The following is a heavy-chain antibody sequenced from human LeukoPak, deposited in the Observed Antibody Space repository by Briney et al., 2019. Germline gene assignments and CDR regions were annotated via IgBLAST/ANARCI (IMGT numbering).Heavy chain of an antibody. CDR1: GGSISSSSYY. J-gene: IGHJ4*02. CDR3: ARVGVDDSGNILNYFFDY. V-gene: IGHV4-39*07. CDR2: IYYSGSN. Sequence: SETLSLTCTVSGGSISSSSYYWGWIRQPPGKGLEWIGSIYYSGSNYYNPSLKSRVIISLDTSKNQFSLKLSPVTAADTALYYCARVGVDDSGNILNYFFDYWGQGTLVTVSS. D-gene: IGHD4-23*01.